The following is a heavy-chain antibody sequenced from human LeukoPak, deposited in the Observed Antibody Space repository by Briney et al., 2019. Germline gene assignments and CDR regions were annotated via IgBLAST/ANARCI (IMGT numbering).Heavy chain of an antibody. CDR1: GFTFSSYG. D-gene: IGHD6-19*01. V-gene: IGHV3-74*01. J-gene: IGHJ4*02. Sequence: PGGSLRLSCAASGFTFSSYGMHWVRHAPGKGLVWVSRINTDGSTTGYADSVRGRFTISRDNAKNTVYVQMNSLRAEDTAVYYCVRAIYSSGWYYFDYWGQGTVVTVSS. CDR2: INTDGSTT. CDR3: VRAIYSSGWYYFDY.